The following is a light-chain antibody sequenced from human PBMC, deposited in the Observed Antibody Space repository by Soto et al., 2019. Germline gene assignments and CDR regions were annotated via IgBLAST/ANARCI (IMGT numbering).Light chain of an antibody. CDR3: SSYTSSSTDV. J-gene: IGLJ1*01. Sequence: QSALTQAASVSGSPGQSITISCTGTSRDVGGYDYVSWYQHHPGKTPKLTIYEVSNRPSGVSNRFSGSKSGNTASLTISGLQAEVEAQYYCSSYTSSSTDVFGTGTKVAVL. V-gene: IGLV2-14*01. CDR1: SRDVGGYDY. CDR2: EVS.